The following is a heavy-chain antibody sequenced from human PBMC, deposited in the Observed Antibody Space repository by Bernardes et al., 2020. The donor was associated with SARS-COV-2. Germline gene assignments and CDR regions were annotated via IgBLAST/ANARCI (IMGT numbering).Heavy chain of an antibody. Sequence: GGSLRLSCAASGFTFDDYGMSWVRQAPGKGLEWVSGINWNGGSTGYADSVKGRFTISRDNAKNSLYLQMNSLRAEDTALYHCARRPAPAAIERNWYFDLWGRGTLVTVSS. CDR1: GFTFDDYG. J-gene: IGHJ2*01. V-gene: IGHV3-20*01. D-gene: IGHD2-2*01. CDR3: ARRPAPAAIERNWYFDL. CDR2: INWNGGST.